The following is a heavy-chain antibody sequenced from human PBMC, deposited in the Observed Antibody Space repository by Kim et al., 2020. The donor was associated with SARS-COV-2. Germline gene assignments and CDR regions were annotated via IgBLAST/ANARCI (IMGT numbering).Heavy chain of an antibody. CDR1: GFTFSSYS. V-gene: IGHV3-21*01. D-gene: IGHD6-13*01. CDR2: ISSSSSYI. Sequence: GGSLRLSCAASGFTFSSYSMNWVRQAPGKGLEWVSSISSSSSYIYYADSVKGRFTISRDNAKNSLYLQMNSLRAEDTAVYYCARAYSSSWGYYYYGMDVWGQGTTVTVSS. CDR3: ARAYSSSWGYYYYGMDV. J-gene: IGHJ6*02.